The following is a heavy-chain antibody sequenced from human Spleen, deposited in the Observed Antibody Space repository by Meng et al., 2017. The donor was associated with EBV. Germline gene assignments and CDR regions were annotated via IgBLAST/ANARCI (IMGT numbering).Heavy chain of an antibody. J-gene: IGHJ4*02. CDR1: GYPFISYG. CDR2: ISAHNGNK. CDR3: ARYAGWVGIEKYYFDY. D-gene: IGHD1-26*01. V-gene: IGHV1-18*01. Sequence: QVQLVQSGPEVKKPGASVTVSCKASGYPFISYGITWVRQAPGQGLEWMGWISAHNGNKKFAQKCQGRVTMTTDTSTRKAYMELRGLRSDDTAVYFCARYAGWVGIEKYYFDYWGQGTRVTVSS.